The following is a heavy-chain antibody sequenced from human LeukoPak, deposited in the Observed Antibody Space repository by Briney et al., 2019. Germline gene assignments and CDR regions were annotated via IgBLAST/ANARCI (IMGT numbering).Heavy chain of an antibody. J-gene: IGHJ3*02. CDR2: ISGSGGST. CDR1: GFTFSNYG. V-gene: IGHV3-23*01. D-gene: IGHD6-6*01. CDR3: AKDLREYTSSPRNAFHI. Sequence: GGSLRLSCAASGFTFSNYGMSWVRQAPGKGLEWVSAISGSGGSTYYADSVKGRFTISRDNSKNTLYLQMNSLRAEDTAVYYCAKDLREYTSSPRNAFHIWGQGTMVTVSS.